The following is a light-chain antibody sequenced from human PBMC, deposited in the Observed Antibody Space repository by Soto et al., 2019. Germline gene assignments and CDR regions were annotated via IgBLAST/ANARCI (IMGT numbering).Light chain of an antibody. Sequence: QSVLTQPPSVSAAPGQRVIISCSGSSSNIGSNYVSWYQQLPGTAPQLLIYDKNERPSGIPDRFSGSKSGTSATLGITGLRTGDEADYYCGAWDDSLNGGVFGGGTKLTVL. CDR2: DKN. CDR1: SSNIGSNY. CDR3: GAWDDSLNGGV. J-gene: IGLJ3*02. V-gene: IGLV1-51*01.